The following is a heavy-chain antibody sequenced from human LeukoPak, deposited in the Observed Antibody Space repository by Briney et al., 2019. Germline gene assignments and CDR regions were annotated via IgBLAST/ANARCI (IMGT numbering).Heavy chain of an antibody. V-gene: IGHV1-69*04. D-gene: IGHD5-18*01. CDR3: AREVIQLWPGSTDYYGMDV. Sequence: SVKVSCKASGGTFSSYTISWVRQAPGQGLEWMGRIIPILGIANYAQKFQGRVTTTADKSTSTAYMELSSLRSEDTAVYYCAREVIQLWPGSTDYYGMDVWGQGTTVTVSS. CDR1: GGTFSSYT. CDR2: IIPILGIA. J-gene: IGHJ6*02.